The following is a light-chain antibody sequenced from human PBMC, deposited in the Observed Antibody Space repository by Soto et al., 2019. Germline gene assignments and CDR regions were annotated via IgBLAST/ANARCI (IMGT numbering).Light chain of an antibody. J-gene: IGKJ4*01. Sequence: ETVMTQSPATLSVSPGERATLLCRASQSVNSNLAWYQQKPGQAPRLLIYGASARASGIPGRFSGSGSGTEFTLTIGSLQSEDFAVYYCQQYNAWPPLTFGGGTKVEI. CDR1: QSVNSN. CDR3: QQYNAWPPLT. CDR2: GAS. V-gene: IGKV3-15*01.